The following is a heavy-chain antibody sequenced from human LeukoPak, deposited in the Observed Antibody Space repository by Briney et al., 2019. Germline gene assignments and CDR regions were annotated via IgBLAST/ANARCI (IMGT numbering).Heavy chain of an antibody. CDR2: ISSSSSNI. CDR1: RFTFSSYS. Sequence: GGSLRLSCAASRFTFSSYSMNWVRQAPGKGGEGVSYISSSSSNIYYADSVKGRFTISRDNAKNSLYLQMNSLRAEDTAVYYCARDRAVVVMVPSNFDYWGQGTLVTVSS. CDR3: ARDRAVVVMVPSNFDY. D-gene: IGHD2-21*01. V-gene: IGHV3-48*01. J-gene: IGHJ4*02.